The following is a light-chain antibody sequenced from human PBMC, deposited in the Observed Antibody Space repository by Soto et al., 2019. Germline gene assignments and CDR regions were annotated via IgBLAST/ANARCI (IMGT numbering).Light chain of an antibody. CDR3: QQYGT. CDR2: DAS. J-gene: IGKJ2*02. Sequence: DIQMTQSPSSLSASVGDRVTITCQASQAISNYLNWYQQKPGKAPKLLIYDASNLETGVPSRFSGSGSGTDFTFTISSLQPEEIATYYCQQYGTFGQGTKLEIK. V-gene: IGKV1-33*01. CDR1: QAISNY.